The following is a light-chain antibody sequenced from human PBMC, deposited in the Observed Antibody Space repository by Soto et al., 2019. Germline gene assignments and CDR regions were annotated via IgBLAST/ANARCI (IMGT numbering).Light chain of an antibody. J-gene: IGKJ1*01. CDR1: QSISAW. V-gene: IGKV1-5*03. Sequence: DIQMTQSPSTLSASVGDRVTITCRASQSISAWLAWYQQKPGKAPKLLIYKASSLESGVPSRFSGSGSGTEFTLTISSLQADDFATYYCQQYNNYGAWTFGQGTKVEIK. CDR2: KAS. CDR3: QQYNNYGAWT.